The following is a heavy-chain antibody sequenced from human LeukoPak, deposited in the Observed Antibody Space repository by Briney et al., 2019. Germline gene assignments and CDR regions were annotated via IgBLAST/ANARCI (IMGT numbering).Heavy chain of an antibody. CDR1: GFTFSSYA. D-gene: IGHD3-10*01. J-gene: IGHJ4*02. CDR3: AKRSPDTYGSGNYYPFDY. CDR2: ISGSGGNT. V-gene: IGHV3-23*01. Sequence: GGSLRLSCAASGFTFSSYAMNWVRQAPGKGLEWASTISGSGGNTYYADSVKGRFTISRDNSKNTLYLQMNSLRAEDTAVYYCAKRSPDTYGSGNYYPFDYWGQGTLVTVSS.